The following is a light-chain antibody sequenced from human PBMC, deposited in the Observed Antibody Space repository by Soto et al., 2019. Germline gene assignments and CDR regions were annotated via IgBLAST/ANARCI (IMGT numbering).Light chain of an antibody. CDR1: QDITHF. CDR2: HAS. CDR3: HQCDSRPDT. Sequence: DIHMSQSPSSLFASVGDRVTITCQASQDITHFLNWYQQKPGKAPNLLIYHASNLQTGVPSRFSGGGSGTDFRLTIGTFQPEDVATYYCHQCDSRPDTFGQGTKLES. V-gene: IGKV1-33*01. J-gene: IGKJ2*01.